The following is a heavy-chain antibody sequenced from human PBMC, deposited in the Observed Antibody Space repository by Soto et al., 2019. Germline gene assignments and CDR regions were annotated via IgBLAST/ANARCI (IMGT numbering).Heavy chain of an antibody. CDR3: AREDRSWGMGD. CDR1: GYTFSSYD. D-gene: IGHD2-8*01. J-gene: IGHJ4*02. Sequence: QGQLVQSGAEVKKPGASVKVSCKTAGYTFSSYDIGWVRQAPGQGLEWMGWISPYNGNTNYAQKFQGRVTMTTDISKKTAYTELRSLTSDDPAVDYCAREDRSWGMGDWGQGTMVTVSS. CDR2: ISPYNGNT. V-gene: IGHV1-18*01.